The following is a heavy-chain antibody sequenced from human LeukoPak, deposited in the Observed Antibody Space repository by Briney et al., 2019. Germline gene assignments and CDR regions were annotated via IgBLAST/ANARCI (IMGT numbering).Heavy chain of an antibody. Sequence: GGSLRLSCAASGFTFSSYEMNWVRQSPGKGLEWVSYISSSGSTIYYADSVKGRFTISRDNAKNSLYLQMNSLRAEDTAVYYCVRGDLVPDDYWGQGTLVTVSS. J-gene: IGHJ4*02. V-gene: IGHV3-48*03. CDR3: VRGDLVPDDY. D-gene: IGHD6-6*01. CDR2: ISSSGSTI. CDR1: GFTFSSYE.